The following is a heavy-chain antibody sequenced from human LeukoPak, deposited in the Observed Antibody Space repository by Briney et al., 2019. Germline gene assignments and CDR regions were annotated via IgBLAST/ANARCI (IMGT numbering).Heavy chain of an antibody. CDR1: GGSLSTYY. Sequence: KPSETLSLTCTVSGGSLSTYYWSWIRQPPGKGLEWLGFIYHSGSTTYNPSLRSRVTISLDTSKNQISLNLSSVTAADTAVYYCVRGTSGYCSGGSCSLAHFDYWGQGTLVTVSS. J-gene: IGHJ4*02. CDR2: IYHSGST. D-gene: IGHD2-15*01. CDR3: VRGTSGYCSGGSCSLAHFDY. V-gene: IGHV4-59*01.